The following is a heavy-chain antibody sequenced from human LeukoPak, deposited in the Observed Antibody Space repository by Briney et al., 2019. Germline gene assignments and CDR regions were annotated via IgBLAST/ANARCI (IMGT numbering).Heavy chain of an antibody. CDR2: INPNSGGT. J-gene: IGHJ4*02. CDR1: GYTFTGYY. D-gene: IGHD6-13*01. V-gene: IGHV1-2*02. CDR3: ARVEQQLVRYYDY. Sequence: ASVKVSCKASGYTFTGYYMRWVRQAPGQGLEWMGWINPNSGGTNYAQKFQGRVTMTRDTSISTAYMELSRLRSDDTAVYYCARVEQQLVRYYDYWGQGTLVTVSS.